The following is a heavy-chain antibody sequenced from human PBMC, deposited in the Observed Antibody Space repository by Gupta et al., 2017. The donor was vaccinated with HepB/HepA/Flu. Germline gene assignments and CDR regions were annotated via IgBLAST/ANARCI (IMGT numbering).Heavy chain of an antibody. CDR3: TRNYGDYVLYWYFDL. Sequence: EVQLVESGGGLVQPGRSLRLSCTASAFTFGDYDMRWVRQGPGKGVEWVGFIRSKAYGGTTEYAASVKGRFTISRDDSKSIAYLQMNSLKTEDTAVYYCTRNYGDYVLYWYFDLWGRGTLVTVSS. J-gene: IGHJ2*01. D-gene: IGHD4-17*01. CDR1: AFTFGDYD. CDR2: IRSKAYGGTT. V-gene: IGHV3-49*04.